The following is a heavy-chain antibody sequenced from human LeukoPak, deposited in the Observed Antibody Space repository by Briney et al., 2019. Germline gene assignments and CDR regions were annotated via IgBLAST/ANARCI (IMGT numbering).Heavy chain of an antibody. CDR3: ARLARRDGYNFDY. Sequence: GGSLRLSCAASGYSFTGFAMSWVRQAPGKGLEWVSIIGNEGTTFYAESVKGRFSISRDDSNNILHLQMNNLRVEDTAVYYCARLARRDGYNFDYWGQGTLVTVSS. V-gene: IGHV3-23*01. D-gene: IGHD5-24*01. CDR2: IIGNEGTT. CDR1: GYSFTGFA. J-gene: IGHJ4*02.